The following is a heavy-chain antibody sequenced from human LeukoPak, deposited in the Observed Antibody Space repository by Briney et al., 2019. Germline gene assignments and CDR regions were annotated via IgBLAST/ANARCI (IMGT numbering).Heavy chain of an antibody. V-gene: IGHV4-34*01. J-gene: IGHJ6*04. CDR3: ARGDIVVVPAAKMFYYGMDV. Sequence: SETLSLTCAVYGGSFSGYYWSWIRQPPGKGLEWIGEINHSGSTNYNPSLKSRVTISVDTSKNQLSLKLSSVTAADTAVYYCARGDIVVVPAAKMFYYGMDVWGKGTTVTVSS. CDR1: GGSFSGYY. CDR2: INHSGST. D-gene: IGHD2-2*01.